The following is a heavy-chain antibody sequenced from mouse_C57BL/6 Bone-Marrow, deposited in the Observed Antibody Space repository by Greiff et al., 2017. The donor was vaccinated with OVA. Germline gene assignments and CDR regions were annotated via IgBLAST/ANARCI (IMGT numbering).Heavy chain of an antibody. D-gene: IGHD2-10*01. CDR2: INPNNGGT. CDR1: GYTFTDYN. Sequence: EVQLQQSGPELVKPGASVKMSCKASGYTFTDYNMHWVKQSHGKSLEWIGYINPNNGGTSYNQKFKGKATLTVNKSSSTAYMELRSLTSEDSAVYYCARWAYYGNYMFAYWGQGTLVTVSA. J-gene: IGHJ3*01. V-gene: IGHV1-22*01. CDR3: ARWAYYGNYMFAY.